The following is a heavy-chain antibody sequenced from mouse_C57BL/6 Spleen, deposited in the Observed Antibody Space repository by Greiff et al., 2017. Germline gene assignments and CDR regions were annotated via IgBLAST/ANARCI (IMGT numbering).Heavy chain of an antibody. CDR2: ISDGGSYT. CDR1: GFTFSSYA. D-gene: IGHD2-2*01. Sequence: EVQGVESGGGLVKPGGSLKLSCAASGFTFSSYAMSWVRQTPEKRLEWVATISDGGSYTYYPDNVKGRFTISRDNAKNNLYLQMSHLKSEDTAMYYCARDHGFAWFAYWGQGTLVTVSA. CDR3: ARDHGFAWFAY. J-gene: IGHJ3*01. V-gene: IGHV5-4*01.